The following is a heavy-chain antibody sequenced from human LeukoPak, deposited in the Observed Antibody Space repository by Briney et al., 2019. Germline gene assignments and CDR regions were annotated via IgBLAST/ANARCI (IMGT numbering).Heavy chain of an antibody. J-gene: IGHJ3*02. D-gene: IGHD3-22*01. CDR3: ARVGSGYYFSPRAFDI. Sequence: SETLSLTCTVSGGSISSGGYYWSWIRQHPGKGLEWIGYIYYSGSTYYNPSLKSRVTISVDTSKNQFSLKLGSVTAADTAVYYCARVGSGYYFSPRAFDIWGQGTMVTVSS. CDR1: GGSISSGGYY. CDR2: IYYSGST. V-gene: IGHV4-31*03.